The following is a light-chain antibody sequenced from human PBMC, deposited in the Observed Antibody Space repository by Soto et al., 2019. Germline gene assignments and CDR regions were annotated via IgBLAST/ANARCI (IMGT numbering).Light chain of an antibody. Sequence: ETVLTQSPGTLSLSPGERATLSCRASQSVSSSYLAWYQQKPGQAPRLLIYAASTRATGIPDRFSGSGSGTEFTLTISSLQSEDFAVYYCQQYNNWPITFGQGTRLEIK. CDR2: AAS. J-gene: IGKJ5*01. CDR1: QSVSSSY. V-gene: IGKV3-15*01. CDR3: QQYNNWPIT.